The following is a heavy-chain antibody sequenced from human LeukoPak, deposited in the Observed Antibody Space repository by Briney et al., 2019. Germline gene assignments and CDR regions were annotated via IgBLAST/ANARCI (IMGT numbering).Heavy chain of an antibody. D-gene: IGHD2-2*01. CDR2: INHSGST. V-gene: IGHV4-34*01. CDR3: EYLGENDDLDGMDV. Sequence: AETLSLTCAVYGGSFSVYYWGWIRQPPGEGRGWIGEINHSGSTNYNPSLKSRVTISVDTSKNQFSLKLSSVTAADAAVYYCEYLGENDDLDGMDVWGQGTTVTVSS. CDR1: GGSFSVYY. J-gene: IGHJ6*02.